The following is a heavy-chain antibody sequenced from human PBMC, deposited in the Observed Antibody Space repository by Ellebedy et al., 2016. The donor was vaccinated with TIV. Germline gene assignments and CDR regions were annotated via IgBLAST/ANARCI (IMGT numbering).Heavy chain of an antibody. CDR3: VRRSSGWYFDY. CDR2: ISGSDGDA. J-gene: IGHJ4*02. Sequence: GGSLRLSCAASGFTFGNYAMNWVRQAPGKGLEWVSVISGSDGDAYYGDPVKGRFTISRDNSKDTLYLQMNSLRAEDTAVYYCVRRSSGWYFDYWGQGTLVTVSS. D-gene: IGHD6-19*01. CDR1: GFTFGNYA. V-gene: IGHV3-23*01.